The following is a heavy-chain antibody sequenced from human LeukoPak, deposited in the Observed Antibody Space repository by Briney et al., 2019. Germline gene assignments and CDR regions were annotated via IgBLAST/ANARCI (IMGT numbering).Heavy chain of an antibody. CDR1: GFTFSYYS. CDR3: AKVDRGDYSSSPVPYYNYYMNV. J-gene: IGHJ6*03. V-gene: IGHV3-21*01. CDR2: ISSSSSLI. D-gene: IGHD6-13*01. Sequence: GGSLRLSCAASGFTFSYYSMNWVRQAPGRGLEWVSCISSSSSLIFYSDSVRGRFTISRDSAKNLLYLHMNSLRVEDTAVYYCAKVDRGDYSSSPVPYYNYYMNVWGKGTTVTVSS.